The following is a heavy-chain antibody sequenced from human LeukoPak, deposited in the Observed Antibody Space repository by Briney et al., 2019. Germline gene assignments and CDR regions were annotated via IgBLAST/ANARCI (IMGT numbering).Heavy chain of an antibody. J-gene: IGHJ4*02. CDR2: IYHSGST. CDR3: ARATSGGWYDY. Sequence: GSLRLSCAASGFTFSSYAMSWVRQAPGKGLEWIGEIYHSGSTNYNPSLKSRVTISVDKSKNQFSLKLSSVTAADTAVYYCARATSGGWYDYWGQGTLVTVSS. CDR1: GFTFSSYAM. V-gene: IGHV4-4*02. D-gene: IGHD6-19*01.